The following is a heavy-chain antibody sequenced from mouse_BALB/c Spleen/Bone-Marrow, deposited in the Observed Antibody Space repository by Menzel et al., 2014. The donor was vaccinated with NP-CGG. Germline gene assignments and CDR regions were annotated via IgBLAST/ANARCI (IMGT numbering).Heavy chain of an antibody. CDR1: GLSLTSYG. CDR3: ASEFAY. CDR2: IWNIGTT. J-gene: IGHJ3*01. V-gene: IGHV2-4-1*01. Sequence: VQVVESGPGLVQSSQSLSITCTVSGLSLTSYGVHWVRLSPGKGLEWLGVIWNIGTTDYNAAFISRLSITKDNSKSQVFFKMNSLKADDTAIYYCASEFAYWGQGTLVTVSA.